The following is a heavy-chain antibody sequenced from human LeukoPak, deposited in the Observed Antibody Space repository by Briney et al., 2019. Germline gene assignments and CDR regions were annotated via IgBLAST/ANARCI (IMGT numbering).Heavy chain of an antibody. V-gene: IGHV3-23*01. CDR2: ISGSGDNT. CDR3: ARERYSSSSYFDY. Sequence: GGSLRLSCAASGFTFSRHAMRWVRQAPGKGLDWVSGISGSGDNTYNADSVKGRFTISRDNSKNTVYLQMNSLRAEDTAVYYCARERYSSSSYFDYWGQGTLVTVSS. CDR1: GFTFSRHA. D-gene: IGHD6-6*01. J-gene: IGHJ4*02.